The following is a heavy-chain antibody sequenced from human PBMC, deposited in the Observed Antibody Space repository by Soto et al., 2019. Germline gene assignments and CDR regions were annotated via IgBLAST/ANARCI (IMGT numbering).Heavy chain of an antibody. CDR2: INAGNGDT. CDR3: ARAISGYVT. Sequence: QVQLVQSGAEMKKPGASVKLSCQTSGINYNTYALPWVRQAPGQGLEWMGWINAGNGDTRYSQNFQGRVPLTRDTSASTVYMDMDSLKSEDTGVYYCARAISGYVTWGQGTLVTVSS. D-gene: IGHD5-12*01. J-gene: IGHJ4*02. CDR1: GINYNTYA. V-gene: IGHV1-3*01.